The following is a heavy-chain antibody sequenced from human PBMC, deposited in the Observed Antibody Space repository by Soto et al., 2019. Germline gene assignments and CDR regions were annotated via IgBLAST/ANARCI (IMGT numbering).Heavy chain of an antibody. D-gene: IGHD1-26*01. Sequence: QVQLVESGGGVVQPGRSLRLSCAASGFTFSSYVMHWVRQTPGKGLEWVAVISHDGNNKYYADSVKGRFTISRDNSENTIYMQRDSLRADDTVVYYCARDDEGGSECELGYWGQGPRVTVSS. V-gene: IGHV3-30-3*01. J-gene: IGHJ4*02. CDR1: GFTFSSYV. CDR3: ARDDEGGSECELGY. CDR2: ISHDGNNK.